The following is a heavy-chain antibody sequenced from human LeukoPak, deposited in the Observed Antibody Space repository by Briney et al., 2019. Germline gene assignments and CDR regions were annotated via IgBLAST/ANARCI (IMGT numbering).Heavy chain of an antibody. CDR2: INHSGST. V-gene: IGHV4-34*01. CDR3: ARGWGPAYCGGDCHRHFDY. D-gene: IGHD2-21*02. J-gene: IGHJ4*02. CDR1: GGSFSGYY. Sequence: SETLSLTCAVYGGSFSGYYWSWIRQPPGKGLEWIGEINHSGSTNYNPSLKSRVTISVDTSKNQFSLKLSSVTAADTALYYCARGWGPAYCGGDCHRHFDYWGQGTLVTVSS.